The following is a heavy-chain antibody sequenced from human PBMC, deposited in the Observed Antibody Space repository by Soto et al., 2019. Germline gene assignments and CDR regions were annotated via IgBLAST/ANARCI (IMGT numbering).Heavy chain of an antibody. CDR1: GGSFSGYY. CDR3: ARGFYYYYYYMDV. V-gene: IGHV4-34*01. CDR2: INHSGST. J-gene: IGHJ6*03. Sequence: SETLSLTCAVYGGSFSGYYWSWIRQPPGKGLEWIGEINHSGSTNYNPSLKSRVTISVDTSKNQFSLKLSSVTAADTAVYYCARGFYYYYYYMDVWGKGTTVTVSS.